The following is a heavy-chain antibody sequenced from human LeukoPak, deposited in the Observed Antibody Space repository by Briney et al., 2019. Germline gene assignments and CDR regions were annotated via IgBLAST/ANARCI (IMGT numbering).Heavy chain of an antibody. Sequence: GGSLRLSCAASGFTFSSYGMHWVRQAPGKGLEWVAVIWYDGSNKYYADSVKGRFTISRDNSKNTLYLQMSSLRAEDTAVYYCARGMGRGAGTHDAFDIWGQGTMVTVSS. D-gene: IGHD3-10*01. CDR1: GFTFSSYG. CDR2: IWYDGSNK. CDR3: ARGMGRGAGTHDAFDI. V-gene: IGHV3-33*01. J-gene: IGHJ3*02.